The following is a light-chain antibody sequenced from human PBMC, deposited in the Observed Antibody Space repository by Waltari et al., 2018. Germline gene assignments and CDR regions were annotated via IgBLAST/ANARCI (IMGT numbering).Light chain of an antibody. J-gene: IGKJ1*01. CDR3: QKYGSSPWT. CDR1: HSVSSRY. Sequence: EFVLTQSPGTLSFSPGKRAILSCRASHSVSSRYLAWYQQKPGQAPRLVIYGASSRATGIPDRFSGSGSGTDFTLTINTLEPEDSAMYYCQKYGSSPWTFGHGTRMEIK. V-gene: IGKV3-20*01. CDR2: GAS.